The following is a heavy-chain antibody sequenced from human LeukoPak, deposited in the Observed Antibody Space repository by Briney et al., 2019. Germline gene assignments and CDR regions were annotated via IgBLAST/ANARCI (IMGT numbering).Heavy chain of an antibody. CDR2: ISSTTTYI. Sequence: PGGSLRLSCAASGSTFSYYTMNWVRQAPGKGLEWVSSISSTTTYIYYADSVKGRFTISRDNAKNSLYLQMSSLRAEDTAVYYCARDDVAWNDVHWFDPWGQGTLVTVSS. CDR1: GSTFSYYT. J-gene: IGHJ5*02. V-gene: IGHV3-21*01. CDR3: ARDDVAWNDVHWFDP. D-gene: IGHD1-1*01.